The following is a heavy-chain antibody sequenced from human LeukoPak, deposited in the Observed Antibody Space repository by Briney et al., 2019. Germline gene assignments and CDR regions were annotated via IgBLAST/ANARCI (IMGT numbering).Heavy chain of an antibody. V-gene: IGHV1-69*05. Sequence: SVKVSCKASGGTFSSYAISWVQQAPGQGLEWMGGIIPIFGTANYAQKFQGRVTITTDESTSTAYMELSSLRSEDTAVYYCARDYYDYVWGSYRSHNWFDPWGQGTLVTVSS. CDR1: GGTFSSYA. CDR3: ARDYYDYVWGSYRSHNWFDP. J-gene: IGHJ5*02. D-gene: IGHD3-16*02. CDR2: IIPIFGTA.